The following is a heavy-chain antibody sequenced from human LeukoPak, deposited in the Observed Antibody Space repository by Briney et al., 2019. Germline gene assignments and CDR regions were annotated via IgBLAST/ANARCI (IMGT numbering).Heavy chain of an antibody. J-gene: IGHJ3*01. CDR3: ARGGHYYDSSPNAFDV. D-gene: IGHD3-22*01. CDR2: IYYSGST. CDR1: GDSINTYL. V-gene: IGHV4-59*01. Sequence: PSETLSLTCTVSGDSINTYLWNWIRQPPGKGLEWIGYIYYSGSTNYDPSLKSRVTISVDTSKNQFSLKLTSVTAADTAVYYCARGGHYYDSSPNAFDVRGQGTMVTISS.